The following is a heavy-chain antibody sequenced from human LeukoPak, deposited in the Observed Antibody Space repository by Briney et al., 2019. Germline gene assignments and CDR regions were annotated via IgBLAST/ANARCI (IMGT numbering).Heavy chain of an antibody. CDR2: ISSSSSYI. V-gene: IGHV3-21*01. Sequence: GGSLRLSCAASGFTFSSSSMNWVRQAPGKGLEWVSSISSSSSYIYYADSVKGRFTISRDSAKNSLYLQINSLRAEDTAVYYCTVPRIVGATPGLYYGMDVWGQGTTVTVSS. CDR1: GFTFSSSS. D-gene: IGHD1-26*01. CDR3: TVPRIVGATPGLYYGMDV. J-gene: IGHJ6*02.